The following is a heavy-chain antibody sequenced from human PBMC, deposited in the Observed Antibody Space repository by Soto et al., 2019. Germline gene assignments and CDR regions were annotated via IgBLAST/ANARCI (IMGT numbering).Heavy chain of an antibody. CDR2: IYYSGST. CDR1: GGSVSSGSYY. D-gene: IGHD6-13*01. CDR3: ARVYRAARWFDP. Sequence: PSETLSLTCTVSGGSVSSGSYYWSWIRQPPGKGLEWIGYIYYSGSTNYNPSLKSRVTISVDTSKNQFSLKLSSVTAADTAVYYCARVYRAARWFDPWGQGTLVTVS. V-gene: IGHV4-61*01. J-gene: IGHJ5*02.